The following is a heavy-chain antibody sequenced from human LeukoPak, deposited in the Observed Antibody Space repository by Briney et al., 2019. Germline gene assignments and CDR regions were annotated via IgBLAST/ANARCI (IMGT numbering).Heavy chain of an antibody. J-gene: IGHJ4*02. D-gene: IGHD3-22*01. CDR2: IIPIFGTA. CDR3: AREWGLESSGYYYAY. Sequence: SVKVSCKASGGTFSSYAISWVRQAPGQGLEWMGGIIPIFGTANYAQKFQGRVSITADESTSTAFMELSSPRSEDTAVYYCAREWGLESSGYYYAYWGQETLVTVSS. CDR1: GGTFSSYA. V-gene: IGHV1-69*01.